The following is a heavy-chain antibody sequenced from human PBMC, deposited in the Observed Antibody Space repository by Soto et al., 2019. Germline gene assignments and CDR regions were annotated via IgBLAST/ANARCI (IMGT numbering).Heavy chain of an antibody. D-gene: IGHD6-13*01. V-gene: IGHV3-30-3*01. J-gene: IGHJ4*02. CDR2: ISYDGSYK. CDR3: ARDQTGITTVGGSRIDY. CDR1: GFTFSSYA. Sequence: QVQLVESGGGVVQPGKSLRLSCAASGFTFSSYALHWVRQAPGKGLECVAIISYDGSYKYYADSVKGRFTISRDNSKNTLYLQMNSLRADDTAVYYCARDQTGITTVGGSRIDYWGQGTLVTVSS.